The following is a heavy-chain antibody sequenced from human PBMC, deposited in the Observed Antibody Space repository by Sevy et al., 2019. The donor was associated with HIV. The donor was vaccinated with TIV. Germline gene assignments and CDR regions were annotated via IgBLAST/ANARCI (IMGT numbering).Heavy chain of an antibody. J-gene: IGHJ4*02. V-gene: IGHV3-9*01. CDR2: ISWNSRSI. CDR1: GFTFDDYG. Sequence: GGSLRLSCAASGFTFDDYGMHWVRQAPGKGLEWVSGISWNSRSIGYADFVKGRFTISRDSAKNSLYLQMNSLRPEDTALYYCAKDIAVAGPLLYYFDYWGQGTLVTVSS. D-gene: IGHD6-19*01. CDR3: AKDIAVAGPLLYYFDY.